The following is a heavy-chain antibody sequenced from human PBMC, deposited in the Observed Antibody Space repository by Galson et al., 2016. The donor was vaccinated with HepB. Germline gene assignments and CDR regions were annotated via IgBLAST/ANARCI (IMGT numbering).Heavy chain of an antibody. J-gene: IGHJ4*02. CDR1: GYTFSNYW. CDR3: ARLERGYCNGGDCFDFDY. D-gene: IGHD2-15*01. Sequence: QSGAEVKKPGASLKISCKGSGYTFSNYWITWVRQMPGKGLEWMGRIDPSDSYIDYNPSFHGHVTISTDNSITTAYLQWGSLKASDTAIYFCARLERGYCNGGDCFDFDYWGQGTLVTVPS. V-gene: IGHV5-10-1*01. CDR2: IDPSDSYI.